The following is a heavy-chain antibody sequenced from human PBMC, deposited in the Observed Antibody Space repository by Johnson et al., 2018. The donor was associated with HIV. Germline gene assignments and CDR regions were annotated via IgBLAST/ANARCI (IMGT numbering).Heavy chain of an antibody. D-gene: IGHD5-24*01. J-gene: IGHJ3*02. Sequence: EQLVESGGGLVQPGGSLRLSCAASGFTFSSYDMHWVRQGTGKGLEWVSAIGTAGNTYYTGSVKGRFTISRENAKNSLYLQMDSLRAEDTAVYYCARVRWQIQSVDVFDIWGQGTMVTVSS. CDR3: ARVRWQIQSVDVFDI. CDR2: IGTAGNT. V-gene: IGHV3-13*01. CDR1: GFTFSSYD.